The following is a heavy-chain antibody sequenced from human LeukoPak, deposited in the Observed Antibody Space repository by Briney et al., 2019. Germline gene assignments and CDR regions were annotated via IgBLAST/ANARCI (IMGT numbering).Heavy chain of an antibody. J-gene: IGHJ2*01. D-gene: IGHD3-22*01. CDR1: AGSISSSNW. CDR2: IYHSGST. CDR3: ARGYDGSGYYYRNWYFDL. V-gene: IGHV4-4*02. Sequence: SGTLSLTCAVSAGSISSSNWWSWVRQPPGEGLEWSGGIYHSGSTNYNPSLKSRVTISVDTSNNKFSLKLSSVTAADTAVYYCARGYDGSGYYYRNWYFDLWGRGTLVTVSS.